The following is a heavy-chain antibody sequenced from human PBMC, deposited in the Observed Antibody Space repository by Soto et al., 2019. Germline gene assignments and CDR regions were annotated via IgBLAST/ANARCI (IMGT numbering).Heavy chain of an antibody. J-gene: IGHJ4*02. CDR1: GYNFIDYS. Sequence: ASVKVSCKASGYNFIDYSINWVRQAPGQGLEWMGWMNPKSGHTAHAQKIQGRVILTRDTSINTVYMELSSLTSGDTAVYFCARRIQHGKFDSWGRGHXVTVSS. CDR2: MNPKSGHT. D-gene: IGHD1-1*01. V-gene: IGHV1-8*01. CDR3: ARRIQHGKFDS.